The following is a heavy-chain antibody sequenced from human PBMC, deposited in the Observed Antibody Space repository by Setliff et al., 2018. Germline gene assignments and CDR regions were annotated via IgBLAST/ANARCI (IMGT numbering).Heavy chain of an antibody. D-gene: IGHD2-15*01. J-gene: IGHJ5*01. CDR1: GGSMSNYY. CDR2: IFYSGST. Sequence: SETLSLTCTVSGGSMSNYYWSWIRQPPGRGMEWIGYIFYSGSTSYIPSLKSRVTISVDTSKNQFSLKLSSVTAADTAVYYCARARYCSGGRCYWTWLDSWAQGTLVTVAS. V-gene: IGHV4-59*08. CDR3: ARARYCSGGRCYWTWLDS.